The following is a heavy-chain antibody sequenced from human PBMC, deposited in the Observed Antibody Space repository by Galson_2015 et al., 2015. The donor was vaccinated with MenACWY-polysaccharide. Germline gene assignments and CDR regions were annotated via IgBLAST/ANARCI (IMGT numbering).Heavy chain of an antibody. J-gene: IGHJ4*02. D-gene: IGHD4-17*01. CDR1: GFSLSTSGVG. V-gene: IGHV2-5*02. CDR3: AHRDSGDYFGY. Sequence: PALVKPTQTLTLTCTFSGFSLSTSGVGVGWIRQPPGKALEWLTLIYWDDDKRYSPSLMSRLTITKDTSKNQVVLTITNMDPVDTATYYCAHRDSGDYFGYWGQGTLVTVSS. CDR2: IYWDDDK.